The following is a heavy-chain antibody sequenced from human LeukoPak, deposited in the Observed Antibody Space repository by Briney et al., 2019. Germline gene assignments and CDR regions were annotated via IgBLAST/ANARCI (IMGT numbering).Heavy chain of an antibody. CDR3: AIDLSGRGY. D-gene: IGHD1-26*01. CDR2: VSVGGGDT. CDR1: GFTFNNYA. Sequence: PGGSLRLSCVASGFTFNNYAMHWVRQAPGRGLEWVSAVSVGGGDTSYADSVKGRFTISRDNSKNMVHLQMNSLRAEDTAVYYCAIDLSGRGYWGQGTLVTVSS. V-gene: IGHV3-23*01. J-gene: IGHJ4*02.